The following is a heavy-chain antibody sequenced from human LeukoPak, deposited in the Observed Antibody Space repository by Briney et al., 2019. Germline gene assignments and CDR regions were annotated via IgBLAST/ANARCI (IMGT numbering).Heavy chain of an antibody. CDR2: ISSSSSTI. CDR1: GFTFSSYS. J-gene: IGHJ4*02. V-gene: IGHV3-48*01. D-gene: IGHD3-10*01. Sequence: GGSLRLSCAASGFTFSSYSMNWVRQAPGKGLEWVSYISSSSSTIYYADSVKGRFTISRDNAKNSLYLQMNSLRAEDTAVYYCARGIWFGELFQDPFDYWGQGTLVTVSS. CDR3: ARGIWFGELFQDPFDY.